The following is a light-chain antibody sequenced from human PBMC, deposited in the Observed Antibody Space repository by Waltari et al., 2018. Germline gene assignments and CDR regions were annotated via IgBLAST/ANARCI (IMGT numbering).Light chain of an antibody. CDR3: QETYTPPWT. CDR1: KSGNSN. V-gene: IGKV1-39*01. J-gene: IGKJ1*01. Sequence: DIQMTQSPLSLSASVGDRVTVTCRASKSGNSNLNCYQHKPGQAPELLVDSASFLETGVPSRFSAGGSGTDFNFTITAVQPEDFATYYCQETYTPPWTFGPGTRLEIK. CDR2: SAS.